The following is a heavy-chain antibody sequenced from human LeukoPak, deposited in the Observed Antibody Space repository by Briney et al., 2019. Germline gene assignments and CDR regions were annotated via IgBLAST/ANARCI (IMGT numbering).Heavy chain of an antibody. D-gene: IGHD7-27*01. CDR1: GGSISSGDYY. CDR2: IYYSGST. CDR3: ARSLNWGSGYYFDY. Sequence: PSETLSLTCTVSGGSISSGDYYWSWIRQPPGKGLEWIGYIYYSGSTYYNPSLKSRVTISVDTSKNQFSLKLSSVTAADTAVYYCARSLNWGSGYYFDYWGQGTLVTVSS. V-gene: IGHV4-30-4*08. J-gene: IGHJ4*02.